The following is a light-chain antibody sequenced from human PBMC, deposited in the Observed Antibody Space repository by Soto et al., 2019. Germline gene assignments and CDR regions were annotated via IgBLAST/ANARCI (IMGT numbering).Light chain of an antibody. J-gene: IGLJ1*01. CDR2: STN. V-gene: IGLV1-44*01. Sequence: QSVLTQPPSASGTPGQRVTISCSGSSSNIGSYSVSWYQQVPGTAPKLLIYSTNHRPSLVPDRFSGSKSDTSASLAISGLHFDDEAHYFCATWDNSLDAYAFGTGTKLTVL. CDR3: ATWDNSLDAYA. CDR1: SSNIGSYS.